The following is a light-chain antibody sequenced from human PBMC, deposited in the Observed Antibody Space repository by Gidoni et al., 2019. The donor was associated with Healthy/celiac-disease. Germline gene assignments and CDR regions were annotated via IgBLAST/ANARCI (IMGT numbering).Light chain of an antibody. CDR1: TIGSKS. J-gene: IGLJ2*01. Sequence: SYVLTQPPSVSVAPGQTARITCGGNTIGSKSVHWYQQKTGQAPVLVVYDDSVRPSGIPERFSGSNSGNTATLTISRVEAGDEADYYCQVWDSSSDHPVVFGGGTKLTVL. V-gene: IGLV3-21*02. CDR2: DDS. CDR3: QVWDSSSDHPVV.